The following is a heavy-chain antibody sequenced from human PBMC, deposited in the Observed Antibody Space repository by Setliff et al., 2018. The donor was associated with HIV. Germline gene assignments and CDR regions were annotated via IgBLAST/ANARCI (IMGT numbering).Heavy chain of an antibody. CDR3: ARQGYDILTGYKFDP. Sequence: SETLSLTCTVSGGSIWNYYWSWIRQPPGKGLEWIGSIYYSGSTHYSPSLKSRVTISVDTSKNQFSLKLSSVTAADTAVYYCARQGYDILTGYKFDPWGQGTLVTVSS. CDR2: IYYSGST. V-gene: IGHV4-39*01. J-gene: IGHJ5*02. D-gene: IGHD3-9*01. CDR1: GGSIWNYY.